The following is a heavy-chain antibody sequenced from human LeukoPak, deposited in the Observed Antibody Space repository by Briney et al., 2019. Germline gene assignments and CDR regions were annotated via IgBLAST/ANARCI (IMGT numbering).Heavy chain of an antibody. V-gene: IGHV3-23*01. CDR1: GFTFSSYA. CDR3: AKASAMIVAASKPFDY. J-gene: IGHJ4*02. CDR2: ISGSGGST. D-gene: IGHD6-25*01. Sequence: GGSLRLSCAASGFTFSSYAMSWVRQAPGKGLEWVSAISGSGGSTYYADSVKGRFTISRDNAKNTLYLQMNSLRPEATAVYYCAKASAMIVAASKPFDYWGQGTLVTVSS.